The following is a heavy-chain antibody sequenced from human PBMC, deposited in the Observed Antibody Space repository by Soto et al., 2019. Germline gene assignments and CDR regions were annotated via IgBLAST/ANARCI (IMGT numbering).Heavy chain of an antibody. CDR3: ARDLGEGLDYDFWSGFPDY. CDR1: GFTFSSYG. V-gene: IGHV3-33*01. D-gene: IGHD3-3*01. CDR2: IWYDGSNK. Sequence: GGSLRLSCAASGFTFSSYGMHWVRQAPGKGLEWVAVIWYDGSNKYYADSVKGRFTISRDSSKNTLYLQMNSLRAEDTAVYYCARDLGEGLDYDFWSGFPDYWGQGTLVTVSS. J-gene: IGHJ4*02.